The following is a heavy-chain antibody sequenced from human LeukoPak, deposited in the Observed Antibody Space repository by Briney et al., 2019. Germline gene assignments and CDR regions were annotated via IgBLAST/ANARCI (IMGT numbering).Heavy chain of an antibody. CDR2: IKSKTDGGTT. V-gene: IGHV3-15*01. D-gene: IGHD3-10*01. J-gene: IGHJ6*03. CDR3: TTEEMVRGGYYYYYYMDV. Sequence: GGSLRLSCAASGFTFSSYWMSWVRQAPGKGLEWVGRIKSKTDGGTTDYAAPVKGRFTISRDDSKNTLYLQMNSLKTEDTAVYYCTTEEMVRGGYYYYYYMDVWGKGTTVTISS. CDR1: GFTFSSYW.